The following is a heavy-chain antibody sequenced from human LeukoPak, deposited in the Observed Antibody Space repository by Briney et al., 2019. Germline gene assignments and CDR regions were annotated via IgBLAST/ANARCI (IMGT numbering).Heavy chain of an antibody. CDR1: GYSFTTYW. CDR2: IYPGDSDT. V-gene: IGHV5-51*01. CDR3: ARGQTSYNFDS. Sequence: GESLKISCTVSGYSFTTYWIGWVRQMPGTGLEWVGFIYPGDSDTRYSPSFQGHVTISADKSITTAYLQWNSLKASDTAIYFCARGQTSYNFDSWGQGTLVTVSS. D-gene: IGHD3-16*01. J-gene: IGHJ4*02.